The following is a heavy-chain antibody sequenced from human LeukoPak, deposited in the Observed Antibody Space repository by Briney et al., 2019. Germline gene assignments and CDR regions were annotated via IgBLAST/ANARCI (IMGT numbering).Heavy chain of an antibody. D-gene: IGHD6-13*01. V-gene: IGHV3-23*01. CDR3: AKAGQQLVRGAFDI. J-gene: IGHJ3*02. CDR2: ISGSGGST. Sequence: HPGGYLRLSCAASGFTFSSYAMSWVRQAPGKGLEWVSAISGSGGSTYYADSVKGRFTISRDNSKNTLYLQMNSLRAEDTAVYYCAKAGQQLVRGAFDIWGQGTMVTVSS. CDR1: GFTFSSYA.